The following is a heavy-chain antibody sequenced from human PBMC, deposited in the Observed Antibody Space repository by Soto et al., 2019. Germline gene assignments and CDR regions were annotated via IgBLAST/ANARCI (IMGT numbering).Heavy chain of an antibody. CDR3: ARGNHRWLQLWYFDL. CDR1: GGTFSSYT. Sequence: QVQLVQSGAEVKKPGSSVTVSCKASGGTFSSYTISWVRQAPGQGLEWMGGIIPIFGTANYAQKFQGRVTINADESTSTAYMELSSLRSENTAVYYCARGNHRWLQLWYFDLWGRGTLGTVSS. V-gene: IGHV1-69*12. CDR2: IIPIFGTA. J-gene: IGHJ2*01. D-gene: IGHD5-12*01.